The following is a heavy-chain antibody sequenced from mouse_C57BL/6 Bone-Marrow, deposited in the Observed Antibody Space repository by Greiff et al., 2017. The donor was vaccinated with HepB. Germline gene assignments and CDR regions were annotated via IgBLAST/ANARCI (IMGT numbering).Heavy chain of an antibody. J-gene: IGHJ2*01. CDR1: GYTFTSYW. CDR2: IYPGSGST. Sequence: QVQLQQSGAELVKPGASVKMSCKASGYTFTSYWITWVKQRPGQGLEWIGDIYPGSGSTNYNEKFKSKATLTVDTSSSTAYMQLSSLTSEDSAVYYCSSPLYSNYGNYFDYWGQGTTLTVSS. CDR3: SSPLYSNYGNYFDY. V-gene: IGHV1-55*01. D-gene: IGHD2-5*01.